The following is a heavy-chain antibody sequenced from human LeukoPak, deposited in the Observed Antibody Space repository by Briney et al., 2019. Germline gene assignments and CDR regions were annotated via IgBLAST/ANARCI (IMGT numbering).Heavy chain of an antibody. CDR1: GYTFTNYG. Sequence: ASVKVSCKASGYTFTNYGVNWVRQAPGQGLEWMGWISTYNGNTNYAQRLQGRVTMTTDTSTSTAYMELRSLRSEDTAVYYCARDLGTLSHYYDSSGYGYWGQGTLVTVSS. V-gene: IGHV1-18*01. CDR3: ARDLGTLSHYYDSSGYGY. D-gene: IGHD3-22*01. CDR2: ISTYNGNT. J-gene: IGHJ4*02.